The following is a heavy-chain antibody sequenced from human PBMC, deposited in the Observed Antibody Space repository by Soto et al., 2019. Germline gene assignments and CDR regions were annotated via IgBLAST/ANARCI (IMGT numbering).Heavy chain of an antibody. J-gene: IGHJ1*01. V-gene: IGHV3-64D*06. CDR2: ISDTGGST. D-gene: IGHD6-19*01. CDR1: GFIFSNYA. Sequence: GGSLRRSCSAAGFIFSNYAMHWVRLAPGKGLEFVAAISDTGGSTYYAASVRDRFTISRDYSKNTLYLQMSSLRADDTAVYYCVKDPATSGWYGYFPHWGQGTLVTVSS. CDR3: VKDPATSGWYGYFPH.